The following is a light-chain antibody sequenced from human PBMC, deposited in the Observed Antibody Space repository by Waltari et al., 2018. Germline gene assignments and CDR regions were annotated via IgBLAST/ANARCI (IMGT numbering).Light chain of an antibody. J-gene: IGLJ1*01. V-gene: IGLV2-14*03. Sequence: QSALTQSASVSGTPGQSMTISCSGTSNHIVGFEYVAWYQQHPDKIPILVIYDVNDRPSGVSNRFSGSKSGNTSSLTISGLQAEDEADYYCSSYSSRDTLVFGGGTKVSVL. CDR1: SNHIVGFEY. CDR2: DVN. CDR3: SSYSSRDTLV.